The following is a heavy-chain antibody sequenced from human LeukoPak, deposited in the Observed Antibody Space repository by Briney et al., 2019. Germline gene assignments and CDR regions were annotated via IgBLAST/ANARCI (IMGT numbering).Heavy chain of an antibody. Sequence: SETLSLTCTVSGGSISSYYGSWIRQPAGKGLEWIGRIYTSGSTNYNPSLKSRVTMSVDTSKNQFSLKLSSVTAADTAVYYCAGEEDIVVVVAANDAFDIWGQGTMVTVSS. CDR2: IYTSGST. D-gene: IGHD2-15*01. CDR1: GGSISSYY. V-gene: IGHV4-4*07. J-gene: IGHJ3*02. CDR3: AGEEDIVVVVAANDAFDI.